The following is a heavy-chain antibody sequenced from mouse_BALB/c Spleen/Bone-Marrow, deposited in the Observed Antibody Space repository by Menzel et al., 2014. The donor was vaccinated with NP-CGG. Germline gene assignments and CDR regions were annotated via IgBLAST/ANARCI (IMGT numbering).Heavy chain of an antibody. J-gene: IGHJ4*01. CDR2: IWGDGST. V-gene: IGHV2-6-7*01. CDR3: ARDSFLITRALDY. Sequence: VKLMESGPGLVAPSQSLSIPCTVSGFSLXGYGVSWVRQSPGKGLERLGMIWGDGSTDYNSALKSRLSISKDNSKSQVFLKMNSLQTDDTARYYCARDSFLITRALDYWGQGTSVTVSS. CDR1: GFSLXGYG. D-gene: IGHD2-4*01.